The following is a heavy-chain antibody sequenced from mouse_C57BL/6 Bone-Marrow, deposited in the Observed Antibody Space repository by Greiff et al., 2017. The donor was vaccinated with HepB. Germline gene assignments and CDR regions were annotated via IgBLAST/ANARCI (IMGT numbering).Heavy chain of an antibody. Sequence: EVKVEESGGGLVKPGGSLKLSCAASGFTFSSYAMSWVRQTPEKRLEWVATISDGGSYTYYPDNVKGRFTISRDNAKNNLYLQMSHLKSEDTAMYYCAREKNYDYDYWGQGTTLTVSS. CDR3: AREKNYDYDY. CDR2: ISDGGSYT. D-gene: IGHD2-4*01. CDR1: GFTFSSYA. V-gene: IGHV5-4*01. J-gene: IGHJ2*01.